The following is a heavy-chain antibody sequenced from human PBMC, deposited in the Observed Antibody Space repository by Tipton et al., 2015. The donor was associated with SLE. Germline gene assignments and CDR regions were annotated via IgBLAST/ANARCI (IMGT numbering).Heavy chain of an antibody. V-gene: IGHV3-49*04. D-gene: IGHD3-3*01. CDR1: GFTFGDYA. CDR2: IRSKAYGGTT. Sequence: RSLRLSCTASGFTFGDYAMSWVRQAPGKGLEWVGFIRSKAYGGTTEYAASVKGRFTISRDDSKSIAYLQMNSLKTEDTAVYYCTAYDFWSGRDYWGQGTLVTVSS. J-gene: IGHJ4*02. CDR3: TAYDFWSGRDY.